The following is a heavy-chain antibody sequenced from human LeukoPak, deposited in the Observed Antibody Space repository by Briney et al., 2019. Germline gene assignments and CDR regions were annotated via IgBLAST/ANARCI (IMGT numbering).Heavy chain of an antibody. CDR3: ARLPGSSTSCYAFDI. CDR2: IYYSGST. J-gene: IGHJ3*02. V-gene: IGHV4-61*01. Sequence: PSETLSLTCTVSGGSISSGSYYWSWIRQPPGKGLEWIGYIYYSGSTNYNPSLKSRVTISVDTSKNQFSLKLNSVTAADTAVYYCARLPGSSTSCYAFDIWGQGTMVTVSS. CDR1: GGSISSGSYY. D-gene: IGHD2-2*01.